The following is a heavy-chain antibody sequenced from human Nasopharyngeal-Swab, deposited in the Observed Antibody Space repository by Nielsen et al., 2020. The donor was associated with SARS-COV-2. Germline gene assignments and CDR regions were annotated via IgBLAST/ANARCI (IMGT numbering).Heavy chain of an antibody. V-gene: IGHV1-58*02. CDR2: IVVGSGNT. D-gene: IGHD3-9*01. CDR3: AAAYYDILTGLDYYYYYGMDV. Sequence: SVKVSCKASGFTFTSSAMQWVRQARGQRLEWIGWIVVGSGNTNYAQKLQERVTITRDMSTSTAYMELSSLRSEDTAVYYCAAAYYDILTGLDYYYYYGMDVWGQGTTVTVSS. CDR1: GFTFTSSA. J-gene: IGHJ6*02.